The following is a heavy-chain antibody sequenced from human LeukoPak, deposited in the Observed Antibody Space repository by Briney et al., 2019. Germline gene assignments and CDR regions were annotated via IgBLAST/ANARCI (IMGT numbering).Heavy chain of an antibody. CDR2: SKNKANHFTP. CDR3: VRVPSNGYYYFDY. V-gene: IGHV3-72*01. Sequence: GGSLRLSCAASGFITTDHYLDWVRQAPGKGLEWVGRSKNKANHFTPEYAAAVRGRFTISRDDSKGSLYLQMNSLKDEDTAVYFCVRVPSNGYYYFDYWGQGALVTVSS. J-gene: IGHJ4*02. D-gene: IGHD3-22*01. CDR1: GFITTDHY.